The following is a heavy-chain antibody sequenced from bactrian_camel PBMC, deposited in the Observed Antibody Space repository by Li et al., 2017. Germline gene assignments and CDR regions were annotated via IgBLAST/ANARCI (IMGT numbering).Heavy chain of an antibody. CDR3: AANFRRPFGVGCSLSGQYNY. J-gene: IGHJ4*01. CDR2: MGRHGTP. Sequence: HVQLVESGGGSVQAGGSLTIMCVVSGYDYCDYDMEYYRQTPGKEREFVSSMGRHGTPYYVDSVKGRFTISQDNPKNTLYLQMNSLKPEDTAMYYCAANFRRPFGVGCSLSGQYNYWGQGTQVTVS. CDR1: GYDYCDYD. V-gene: IGHV3S55*01. D-gene: IGHD5*01.